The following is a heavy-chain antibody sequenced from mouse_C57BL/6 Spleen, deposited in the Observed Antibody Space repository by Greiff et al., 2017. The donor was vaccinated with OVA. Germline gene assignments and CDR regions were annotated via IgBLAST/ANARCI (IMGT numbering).Heavy chain of an antibody. J-gene: IGHJ3*01. D-gene: IGHD3-2*01. CDR2: IYPGGGYT. CDR3: ARVGGQLWLEFAY. Sequence: QVQLQQSGAELVRPGTSVKMSCKASGYTFTNYWIGWAKQRPGHGLEWIGDIYPGGGYTNYNEKFKGKATLTADKSSSTAYMQFSSLTSEDSAIYYCARVGGQLWLEFAYCGQETLVTVSA. CDR1: GYTFTNYW. V-gene: IGHV1-63*01.